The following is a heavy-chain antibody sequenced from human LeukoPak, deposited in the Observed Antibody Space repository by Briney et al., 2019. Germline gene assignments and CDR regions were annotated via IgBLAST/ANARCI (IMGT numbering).Heavy chain of an antibody. Sequence: PGGSLRLSCAASGFTFSSYSMNWVRQAPGKGLEWVSSISSSSSYIYYADSVKGRFTISRDNAKNSLYLQMNSLRAEDTAVYYCAKAAALWGSNYYFDYWGQGTLVTVSS. V-gene: IGHV3-21*01. J-gene: IGHJ4*02. CDR1: GFTFSSYS. D-gene: IGHD6-13*01. CDR3: AKAAALWGSNYYFDY. CDR2: ISSSSSYI.